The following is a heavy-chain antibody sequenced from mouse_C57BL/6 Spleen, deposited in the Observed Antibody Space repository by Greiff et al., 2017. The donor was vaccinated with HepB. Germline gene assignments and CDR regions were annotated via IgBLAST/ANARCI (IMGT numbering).Heavy chain of an antibody. CDR2: IYPRSGNT. Sequence: VQLQQSGAELARPGASVKLSCKASGYTFTSYGISWVKQRTGQGLEWIGEIYPRSGNTYYNEKFKGKATLTADKSSSTAYMELRSLTSEDSAVYFCARGGDYGNYACYWGQGTTLTVSS. CDR1: GYTFTSYG. CDR3: ARGGDYGNYACY. J-gene: IGHJ2*01. D-gene: IGHD2-1*01. V-gene: IGHV1-81*01.